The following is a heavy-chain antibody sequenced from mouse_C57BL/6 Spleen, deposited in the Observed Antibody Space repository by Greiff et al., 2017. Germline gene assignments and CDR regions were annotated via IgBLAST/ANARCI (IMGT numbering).Heavy chain of an antibody. CDR1: GFTFSSYG. D-gene: IGHD1-1*01. CDR3: ARQKGHSTVVATRYFDV. V-gene: IGHV5-6*01. Sequence: EVQLVESGGDLVKPGGSLKLSCAASGFTFSSYGMSWVRQTPDKRLEWVATISSGGSYTYYPDSVKGRFTISRDNAKNTLYLQMSSLKSEDTAMYYCARQKGHSTVVATRYFDVWGTGTTVTVSS. CDR2: ISSGGSYT. J-gene: IGHJ1*03.